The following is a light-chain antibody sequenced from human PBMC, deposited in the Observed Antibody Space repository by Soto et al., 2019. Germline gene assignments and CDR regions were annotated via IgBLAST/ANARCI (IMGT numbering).Light chain of an antibody. V-gene: IGKV1-39*01. CDR2: AAS. CDR3: KDSYSTHRT. J-gene: IGKJ4*01. CDR1: QSISSY. Sequence: DIQMTQSPSSLSASVGDRVTITCRASQSISSYLNRYQQKPGKAPKLLIAAASSFQSGVPSSFSGSGSVTDFNLTISTLQPEDFVPDYGKDSYSTHRTFGGGTKVEIK.